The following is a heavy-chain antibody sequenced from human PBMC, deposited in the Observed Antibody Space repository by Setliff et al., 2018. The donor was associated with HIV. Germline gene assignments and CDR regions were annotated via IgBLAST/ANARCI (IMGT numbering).Heavy chain of an antibody. CDR2: IYPGESTI. V-gene: IGHV5-51*01. D-gene: IGHD1-26*01. CDR3: TRRRRAPGIEDLEAY. Sequence: PGESLKISCKASGYSFSDYWIGWVRQMPGKGLEWIGVIYPGESTIRYGPSFQGQVSISADRSITTAYLQWRSLKASDSAMYYCTRRRRAPGIEDLEAYWGQGTLVTVSS. CDR1: GYSFSDYW. J-gene: IGHJ4*02.